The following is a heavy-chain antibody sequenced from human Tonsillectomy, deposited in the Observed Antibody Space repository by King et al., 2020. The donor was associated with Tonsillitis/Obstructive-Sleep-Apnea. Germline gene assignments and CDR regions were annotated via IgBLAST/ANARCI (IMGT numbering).Heavy chain of an antibody. D-gene: IGHD6-13*01. CDR3: ARLLYSSSWSHGYYYMDV. V-gene: IGHV4-39*01. Sequence: QLQESGPGLVKPSATLSLSGTVSVGAISSSSYYWGWIRQPPGKGLEWIWTIYSRGSTSSNPSLKSRVTISVDTSTNQFSLKVSSVTASDTAVYYCARLLYSSSWSHGYYYMDVWGKGTTVTVSS. J-gene: IGHJ6*03. CDR1: VGAISSSSYY. CDR2: IYSRGST.